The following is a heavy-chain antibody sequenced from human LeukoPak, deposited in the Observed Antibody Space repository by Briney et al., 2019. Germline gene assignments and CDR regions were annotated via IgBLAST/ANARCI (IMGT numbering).Heavy chain of an antibody. CDR1: GFTFSSYS. Sequence: GGSLRLSCAASGFTFSSYSMNWVRQAPGKGPEWVSSISSSSSYIYYADSVKGRFTISRDNAKNSLYLQMNSLRAEDTAVYYCASEVVTPVHFLDYWGQGTLVTVSS. J-gene: IGHJ4*02. D-gene: IGHD4-23*01. CDR3: ASEVVTPVHFLDY. CDR2: ISSSSSYI. V-gene: IGHV3-21*01.